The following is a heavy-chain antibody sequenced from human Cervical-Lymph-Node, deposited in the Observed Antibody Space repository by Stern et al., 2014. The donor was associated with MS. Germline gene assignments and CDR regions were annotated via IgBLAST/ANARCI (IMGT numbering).Heavy chain of an antibody. CDR1: GDSMSSDNYY. D-gene: IGHD5-24*01. V-gene: IGHV4-61*02. CDR3: ARGLATTNFDY. Sequence: VQLVESGPRLVKPSQTLSLTCTVSGDSMSSDNYYWSWIRQPAGKGLEWIGRIYTSGSTNYNPSLKSRLTISVDTSESHFSLKLSSVTAADTAVYYCARGLATTNFDYWGQGTLVTVSS. J-gene: IGHJ4*02. CDR2: IYTSGST.